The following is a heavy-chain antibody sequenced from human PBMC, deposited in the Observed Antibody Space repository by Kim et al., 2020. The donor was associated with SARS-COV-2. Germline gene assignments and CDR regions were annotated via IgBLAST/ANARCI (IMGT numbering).Heavy chain of an antibody. V-gene: IGHV3-30*04. Sequence: GGSLRLSCAASGFTFSSYAMHWVRQAPGKGLEWVAVISYDGSNKYYVDSVKGRFTISRDNSKNTLYLQMNSLRAEDTAVYYCARVGQWAQLSGSSTYWGQGTLVTVSS. J-gene: IGHJ4*02. CDR3: ARVGQWAQLSGSSTY. CDR1: GFTFSSYA. D-gene: IGHD1-26*01. CDR2: ISYDGSNK.